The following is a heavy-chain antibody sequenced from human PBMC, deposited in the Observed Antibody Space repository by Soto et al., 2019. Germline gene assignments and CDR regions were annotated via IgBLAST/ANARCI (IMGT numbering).Heavy chain of an antibody. CDR2: INAGNGNT. Sequence: QVQLVQSGAEVKKPGASVKVSCKASGYTFTSYAMHWVRQAPGQRLEWMGWINAGNGNTKYSQKFQGRVAITRDTSASTAYMELSSLRSEDTAVYYCASGTYYDFWSGYLDRDWFDPWGQGTLVNVSS. J-gene: IGHJ5*02. CDR3: ASGTYYDFWSGYLDRDWFDP. D-gene: IGHD3-3*01. V-gene: IGHV1-3*01. CDR1: GYTFTSYA.